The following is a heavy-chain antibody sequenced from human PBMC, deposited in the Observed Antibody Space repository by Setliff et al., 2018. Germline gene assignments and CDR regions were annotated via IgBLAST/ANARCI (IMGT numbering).Heavy chain of an antibody. J-gene: IGHJ4*02. CDR2: ISHGVST. D-gene: IGHD2-2*01. CDR3: ARTHCTTTSCFYFHY. CDR1: GASVTSFDYY. V-gene: IGHV4-30-4*01. Sequence: PSETLSLTCTVSGASVTSFDYYWSWIRQPPGKGLEYIGHISHGVSTSYSPSLKSRLSISADTPKNQFSLKLTSVTAADTAVYYCARTHCTTTSCFYFHYWGQGTVVTGSS.